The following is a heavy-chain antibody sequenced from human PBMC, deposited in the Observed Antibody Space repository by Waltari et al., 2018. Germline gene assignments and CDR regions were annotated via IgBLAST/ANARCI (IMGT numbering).Heavy chain of an antibody. CDR2: INRDGSSK. J-gene: IGHJ4*02. CDR3: ARVKFGGIDDY. D-gene: IGHD1-26*01. CDR1: GFTFSSYW. V-gene: IGHV3-74*01. Sequence: EVQLVESGGGLVQPGGSLRLSCAASGFTFSSYWMHWVRQAPGKGLVWVSRINRDGSSKSYADSGKGRFTISRDNAKNTLYLQMNSLRAEDTAVYYCARVKFGGIDDYWGQGTLVTVSS.